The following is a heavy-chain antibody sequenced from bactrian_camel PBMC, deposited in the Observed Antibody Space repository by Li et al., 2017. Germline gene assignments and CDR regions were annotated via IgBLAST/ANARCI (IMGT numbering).Heavy chain of an antibody. Sequence: QLVESGEALVQPGGSLRLSCAASGFAASRHAMSWLRQAPGQELEWVAVINGNGASTYYEDSVKGRFTISIDNAKRTMYLQMTSLKTEDTAMFYCTRHVGWWAMDNWGQGTQVTVS. CDR2: INGNGAST. CDR1: GFAASRHA. V-gene: IGHV3S31*01. J-gene: IGHJ7*01. D-gene: IGHD7*01.